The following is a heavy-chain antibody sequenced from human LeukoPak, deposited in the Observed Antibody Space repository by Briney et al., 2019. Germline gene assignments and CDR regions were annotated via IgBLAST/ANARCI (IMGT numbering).Heavy chain of an antibody. CDR2: IYHSGST. CDR1: GGSISSYS. Sequence: SETLSLTCTVSGGSISSYSWSWIRQPPGKGLEWIGYIYHSGSTYYNPSLKSRVTISVDRSKNQFSLKLSSVTAADTAVYYCARSDTAMVTFDYWGQGTLVTVSS. V-gene: IGHV4-30-2*01. J-gene: IGHJ4*02. CDR3: ARSDTAMVTFDY. D-gene: IGHD5-18*01.